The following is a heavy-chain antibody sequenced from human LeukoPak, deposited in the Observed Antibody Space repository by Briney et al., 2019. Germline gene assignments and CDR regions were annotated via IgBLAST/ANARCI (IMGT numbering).Heavy chain of an antibody. V-gene: IGHV1-2*02. J-gene: IGHJ6*03. CDR3: ARPTSPYYYYYMDV. CDR2: INPNSGGT. D-gene: IGHD5-12*01. Sequence: ASVKVSCKASGYTFTGYYMHWVRQAPGQGLEWMGWINPNSGGTNYAQKFQGRVTMTRDTSISTAYMELSRLRSDDTAVYYCARPTSPYYYYYMDVWGKGTTVTVSS. CDR1: GYTFTGYY.